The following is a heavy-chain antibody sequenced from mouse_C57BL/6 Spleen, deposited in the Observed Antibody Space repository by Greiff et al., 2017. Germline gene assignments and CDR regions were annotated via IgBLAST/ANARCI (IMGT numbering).Heavy chain of an antibody. CDR2: IYPSDSET. D-gene: IGHD3-2*02. CDR1: GYTFTSYW. V-gene: IGHV1-61*01. J-gene: IGHJ4*01. Sequence: VQLQQPGAELVRPGSSVKLSCKASGYTFTSYWMDWVKQRPGQGLEWIGNIYPSDSETHYNQKFKDKATLTVDKSSSTAYMQLSSLTSEDSAVYYCARGDSSDAMDYWGQGTSVTVSS. CDR3: ARGDSSDAMDY.